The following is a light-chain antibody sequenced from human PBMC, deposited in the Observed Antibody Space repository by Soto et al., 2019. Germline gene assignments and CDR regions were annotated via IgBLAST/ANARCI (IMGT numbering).Light chain of an antibody. CDR2: GAS. CDR3: QQYNNWYT. V-gene: IGKV3-15*01. Sequence: EIVMTQSPATLSVSPGERATLSCRASQSVSSNVAWYQQKPGQAHRLLIYGASTRATGIPARFSGSGSGTEFTLTISSLQFEDFAVYYCQQYNNWYTFGQGTKLEIK. J-gene: IGKJ2*01. CDR1: QSVSSN.